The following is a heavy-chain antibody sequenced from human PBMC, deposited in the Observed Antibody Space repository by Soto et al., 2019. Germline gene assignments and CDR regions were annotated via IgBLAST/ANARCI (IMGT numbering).Heavy chain of an antibody. D-gene: IGHD1-7*01. J-gene: IGHJ4*02. Sequence: EVQLVESGGGLVQPGGSLRLSCAASGFTVNTNYMTWVRQAPGKGLEWVSVLYSGGSAYYADSVRGRFTISRDNSKNTLYLQMNSLRAEDTAMYYCTGGTVPMTYWGQGTLVTVSS. CDR2: LYSGGSA. CDR3: TGGTVPMTY. CDR1: GFTVNTNY. V-gene: IGHV3-53*01.